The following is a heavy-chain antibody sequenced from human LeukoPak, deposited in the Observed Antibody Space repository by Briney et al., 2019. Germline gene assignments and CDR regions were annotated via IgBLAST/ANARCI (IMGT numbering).Heavy chain of an antibody. Sequence: PGGSLRLSCAASGFTFSSYSMNWVRQAPGKGLEWVSSISSSSSYIYYADSVKGRFTISRDSAKNSLYLQMNSLRAEDTAVYYCARALPGYSSGWYDYWGQGTLVTVSS. CDR2: ISSSSSYI. V-gene: IGHV3-21*01. CDR1: GFTFSSYS. J-gene: IGHJ4*02. CDR3: ARALPGYSSGWYDY. D-gene: IGHD6-19*01.